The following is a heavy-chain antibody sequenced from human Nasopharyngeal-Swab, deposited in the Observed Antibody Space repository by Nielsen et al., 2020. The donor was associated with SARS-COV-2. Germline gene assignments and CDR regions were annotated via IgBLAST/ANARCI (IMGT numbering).Heavy chain of an antibody. J-gene: IGHJ6*02. D-gene: IGHD3-3*01. CDR2: IRNDGSNK. CDR3: ARDGMDYDFWSAYFMDV. V-gene: IGHV3-30*02. Sequence: GGSLRLSCAASGFTFTSHGMYWVRQAPGEGLDWVAFIRNDGSNKNYADSVKGRFTISRDNSKNTLYLQMNSLRAEDTAVYYCARDGMDYDFWSAYFMDVWGQGTTVTVSS. CDR1: GFTFTSHG.